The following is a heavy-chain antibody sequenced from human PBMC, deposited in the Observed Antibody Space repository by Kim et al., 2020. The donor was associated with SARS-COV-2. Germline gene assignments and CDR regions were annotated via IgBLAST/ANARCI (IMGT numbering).Heavy chain of an antibody. D-gene: IGHD3-10*01. Sequence: YNPSLKSRVTISVDTSKNQFSLKLSSVTAADTAVYYCARGQSGSGSYSNYWGQGTLVTVSS. J-gene: IGHJ4*02. V-gene: IGHV4-34*01. CDR3: ARGQSGSGSYSNY.